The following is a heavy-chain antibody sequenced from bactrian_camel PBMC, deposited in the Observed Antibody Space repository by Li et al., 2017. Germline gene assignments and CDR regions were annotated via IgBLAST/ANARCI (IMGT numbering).Heavy chain of an antibody. CDR2: ISNGGSNT. Sequence: HVQLVESGGGLVQPGGSLRLSCAASGFTFSTYYMSWVRQAPGKGLEWVSSISNGGSNTYYADSVKGRFTISRDNAKNTVYLQMNSLKTEDTALYYCATDAGMGPRRRYNNWGKGTQVTVS. CDR1: GFTFSTYY. D-gene: IGHD1*01. J-gene: IGHJ4*01. V-gene: IGHV3-2*01. CDR3: ATDAGMGPRRRYNN.